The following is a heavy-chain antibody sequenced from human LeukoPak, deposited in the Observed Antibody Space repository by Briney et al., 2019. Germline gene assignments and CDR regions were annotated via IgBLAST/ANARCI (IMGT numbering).Heavy chain of an antibody. CDR3: ARGRYYDSSGYSYYYGMDV. J-gene: IGHJ6*02. Sequence: SETPSLTCTVSGGSISSYYWSWIRQPPGKGLEWIGYIYYSGTTNYNPSLKSRVTISVDTSKNQFSLKLSSVTAADTAVYYCARGRYYDSSGYSYYYGMDVWGQGTTVTVSS. V-gene: IGHV4-59*12. CDR2: IYYSGTT. CDR1: GGSISSYY. D-gene: IGHD3-22*01.